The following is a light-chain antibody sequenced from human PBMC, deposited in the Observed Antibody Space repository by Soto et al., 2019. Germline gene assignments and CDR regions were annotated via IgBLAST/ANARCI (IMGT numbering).Light chain of an antibody. J-gene: IGLJ1*01. CDR3: CSYAGSSV. Sequence: QSLLTQPRSVSGSPGQSVTISCTGNSSDVVGYNYASWYQQHPGKAPKLMIYVVSKRPSGVPVRFSGSKSGNTASLTISGLQAEDEADYYCCSYAGSSVFGTGTKVTVL. CDR1: SSDVVGYNY. V-gene: IGLV2-11*01. CDR2: VVS.